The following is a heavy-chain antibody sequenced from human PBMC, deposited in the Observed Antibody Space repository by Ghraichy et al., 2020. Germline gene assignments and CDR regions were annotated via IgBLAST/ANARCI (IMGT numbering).Heavy chain of an antibody. Sequence: LTCAASGFPFSSYAMSWVRQTPGKGLEWVSSISFSGANTYYAVSVKGRFTISRDNSKNTLYLQMNSLRADDTAVYYCAKAWGYCSAATGPSYNWFDPLGQGTLVTVSS. CDR3: AKAWGYCSAATGPSYNWFDP. CDR2: ISFSGANT. CDR1: GFPFSSYA. V-gene: IGHV3-23*01. D-gene: IGHD2-15*01. J-gene: IGHJ5*02.